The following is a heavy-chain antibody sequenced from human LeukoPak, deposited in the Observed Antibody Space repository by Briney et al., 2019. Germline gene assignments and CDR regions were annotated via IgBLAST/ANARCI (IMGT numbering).Heavy chain of an antibody. D-gene: IGHD6-6*01. J-gene: IGHJ4*02. Sequence: SETLSLTCTVSGGSISSSSYYRGWIRQPPGKGLEWIGSIYYSGSTYYNPSLKSRVTISVDTSKNQFSLKLSSVTAADTAVYYCASIIAARQWYFDYWGREPWSPSPQ. CDR3: ASIIAARQWYFDY. CDR2: IYYSGST. V-gene: IGHV4-39*01. CDR1: GGSISSSSYY.